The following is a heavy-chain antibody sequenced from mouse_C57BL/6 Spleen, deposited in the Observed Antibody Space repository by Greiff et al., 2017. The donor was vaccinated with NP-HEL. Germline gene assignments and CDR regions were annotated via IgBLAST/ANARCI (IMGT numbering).Heavy chain of an antibody. D-gene: IGHD1-1*01. V-gene: IGHV5-4*01. CDR3: ARDDTTGGGFGY. Sequence: EVQRVESGGGLVKPGGSLKLSCAASGFTFSSYAMSWVRQTPEKRLEWVATISDGGSYTYYPDNVKGRFTLSRDNAKNNLYLQMSHLKSEDTAMYYCARDDTTGGGFGYWGQGTTLTVSS. CDR2: ISDGGSYT. J-gene: IGHJ2*01. CDR1: GFTFSSYA.